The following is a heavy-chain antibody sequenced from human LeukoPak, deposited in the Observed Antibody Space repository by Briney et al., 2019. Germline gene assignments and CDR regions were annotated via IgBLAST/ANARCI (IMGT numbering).Heavy chain of an antibody. CDR1: GFTFSSYA. Sequence: GGSLRLSCSASGFTFSSYAMHWVRQAPGKGLEYVSAIISNGGSTYYADSVKGRFTISRDNSKNTLYLQMSSLRAEDTAVYYCVGNDLFWSGYYYWGQGTLVTVSS. J-gene: IGHJ4*02. D-gene: IGHD3-3*01. CDR2: IISNGGST. CDR3: VGNDLFWSGYYY. V-gene: IGHV3-64D*09.